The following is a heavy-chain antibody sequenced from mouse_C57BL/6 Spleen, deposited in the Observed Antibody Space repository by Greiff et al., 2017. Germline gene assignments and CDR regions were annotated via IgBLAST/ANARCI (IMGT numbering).Heavy chain of an antibody. CDR1: GYAFSSSW. J-gene: IGHJ2*01. D-gene: IGHD1-1*01. CDR3: ARGDGNSPWYFDY. Sequence: QVQLKESGPELVKPGASVKISCKASGYAFSSSWMNWVKQRPGKGLEWIGRIYPGDGDTNYNGKFKGKATLTADKSSSTAYMQLSSLTSEDSAVYFCARGDGNSPWYFDYWGQGTTLTVSS. CDR2: IYPGDGDT. V-gene: IGHV1-82*01.